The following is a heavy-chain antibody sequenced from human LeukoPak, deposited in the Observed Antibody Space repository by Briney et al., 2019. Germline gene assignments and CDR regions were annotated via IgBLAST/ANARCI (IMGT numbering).Heavy chain of an antibody. Sequence: GGSLRLSCAASGFTFSSYAMSWVRQAPGKELEWVSAISGSGGSTYYADSVKGRFTISRDNSKNTLYLQMNSLRAEDTAVYYCAKVDCSGGSCYLDYWGQGTLVTVSS. V-gene: IGHV3-23*01. CDR1: GFTFSSYA. CDR2: ISGSGGST. D-gene: IGHD2-15*01. J-gene: IGHJ4*02. CDR3: AKVDCSGGSCYLDY.